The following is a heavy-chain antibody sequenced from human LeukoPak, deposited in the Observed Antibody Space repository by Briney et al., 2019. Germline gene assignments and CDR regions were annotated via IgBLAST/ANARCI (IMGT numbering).Heavy chain of an antibody. D-gene: IGHD2-15*01. J-gene: IGHJ3*02. Sequence: GASVKVSCKPSGGTFSSYAISWVRQAPGQGLEWMGGIIPIFGTANYAQKFQGRVTITADKSTSTAYMELSSLRSEDTAVYYCATGGYCSGGSCYDYAFDIWGQGTMVTVSS. V-gene: IGHV1-69*06. CDR2: IIPIFGTA. CDR1: GGTFSSYA. CDR3: ATGGYCSGGSCYDYAFDI.